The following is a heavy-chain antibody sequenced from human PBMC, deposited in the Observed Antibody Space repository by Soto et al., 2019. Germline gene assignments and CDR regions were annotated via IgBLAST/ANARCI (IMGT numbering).Heavy chain of an antibody. J-gene: IGHJ6*02. CDR1: GGTFSSYA. V-gene: IGHV1-69*13. CDR2: IIPIFGTA. CDR3: ARDQGYSYGHGPYYYYYYGMDV. Sequence: ASVKVSCKASGGTFSSYAISWVRQAPGQGLEWMGGIIPIFGTANYAQKFQGRVTITADESTSTAYMELSSLRSEDTAVYYCARDQGYSYGHGPYYYYYYGMDVWGQGTTVTVSS. D-gene: IGHD5-18*01.